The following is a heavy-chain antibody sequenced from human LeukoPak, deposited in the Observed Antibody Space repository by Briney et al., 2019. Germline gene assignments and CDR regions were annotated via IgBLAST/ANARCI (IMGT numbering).Heavy chain of an antibody. Sequence: GGSLRLSCAASGFTFRSYEMNWVRQAPGERLEWGSFISNSGDSIYYADSVKGRFTISRDNAKNSLFLQMNSLRDDDTSVYYCARSEARFMLSWGQGTLVTVSS. CDR1: GFTFRSYE. D-gene: IGHD3-16*02. V-gene: IGHV3-48*03. CDR2: ISNSGDSI. J-gene: IGHJ4*02. CDR3: ARSEARFMLS.